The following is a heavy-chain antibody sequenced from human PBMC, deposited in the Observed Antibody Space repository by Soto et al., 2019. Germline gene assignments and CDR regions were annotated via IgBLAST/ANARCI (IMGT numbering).Heavy chain of an antibody. V-gene: IGHV4-59*01. CDR3: AREGYCSGGSCYSQFDP. CDR2: IYYSGST. D-gene: IGHD2-15*01. J-gene: IGHJ5*02. CDR1: DSSISSDY. Sequence: PSETLSLTCTVSDSSISSDYWSWIRQPPGKGLEWIGYIYYSGSTNYNPSLKSRVTISVDTSKNQFSLKLSSVTAADTAVYYCAREGYCSGGSCYSQFDPWSQGTLVTVSS.